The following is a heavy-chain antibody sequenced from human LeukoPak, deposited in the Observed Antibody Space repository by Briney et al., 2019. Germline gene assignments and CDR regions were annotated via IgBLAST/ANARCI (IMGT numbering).Heavy chain of an antibody. J-gene: IGHJ6*02. Sequence: GGSLRLSCAASGFSFSSYSMSWVRQPPGKGLEWVSAISCSGGTTNYADSVKGRFTISRDNSKDTLYLQMDSLRAEDTAVYYCAKVGSRMSFYYYYGMDVWGQGTTVTVSS. D-gene: IGHD6-13*01. V-gene: IGHV3-23*01. CDR1: GFSFSSYS. CDR3: AKVGSRMSFYYYYGMDV. CDR2: ISCSGGTT.